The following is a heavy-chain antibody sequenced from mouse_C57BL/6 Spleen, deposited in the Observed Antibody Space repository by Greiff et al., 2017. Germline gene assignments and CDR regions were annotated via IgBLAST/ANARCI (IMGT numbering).Heavy chain of an antibody. Sequence: QVQLQQPGAELVRPWSSVTLSCKASGYTFTSYWLDWVKQRPGQGLEWIGNIYPSDSETHYNQKFKDRVTLTVDKSSSPAYMQLSSLTSDDSAVYYCARGGYPFAMDYWGQGTSVTVSS. CDR2: IYPSDSET. CDR3: ARGGYPFAMDY. J-gene: IGHJ4*01. D-gene: IGHD2-2*01. V-gene: IGHV1-61*01. CDR1: GYTFTSYW.